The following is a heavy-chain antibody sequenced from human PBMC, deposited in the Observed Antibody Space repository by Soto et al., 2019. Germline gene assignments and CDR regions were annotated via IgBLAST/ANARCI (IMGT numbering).Heavy chain of an antibody. V-gene: IGHV3-23*01. J-gene: IGHJ4*02. Sequence: GGSLRLSCAASGFTFSSYAVSWVRQAPGKGPEWISSISGSGSTIYYADSVKGRFTISRDNSKNTLYLQMSSLRAEDTAVYYCAKVFYYYDSSGYYYFGYWGQGTLVTVSS. CDR3: AKVFYYYDSSGYYYFGY. CDR2: ISGSGSTI. CDR1: GFTFSSYA. D-gene: IGHD3-22*01.